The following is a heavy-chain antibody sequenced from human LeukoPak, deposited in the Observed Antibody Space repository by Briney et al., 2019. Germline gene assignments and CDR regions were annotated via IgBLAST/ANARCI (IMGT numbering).Heavy chain of an antibody. V-gene: IGHV3-7*01. J-gene: IGHJ5*02. CDR1: GFGFSTSW. CDR2: ISNDGGQS. Sequence: PGGSLRLSCAGSGFGFSTSWMGWVRQAPGKGLEWVAYISNDGGQSNYADSVKVRFTISRDNARNSLFLQMNSLRVEDTSFYYCTRDEAWGQGILVTVSS. CDR3: TRDEA.